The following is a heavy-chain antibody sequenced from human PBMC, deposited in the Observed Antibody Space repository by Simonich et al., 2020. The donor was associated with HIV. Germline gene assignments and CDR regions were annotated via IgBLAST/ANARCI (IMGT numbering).Heavy chain of an antibody. D-gene: IGHD4-17*01. J-gene: IGHJ4*02. CDR2: INHSGRS. V-gene: IGHV4-34*01. Sequence: QVQLQQWGAGLLKPSETLSLTCAVYGGSFSGYYWNWIRQSPGKGLEENREINHSGRSNSNPSLKSRVTISVDASKNQFSLKLSAVTAADTAVYYCTRGYGDYGDYWGQGTLVTVSS. CDR1: GGSFSGYY. CDR3: TRGYGDYGDY.